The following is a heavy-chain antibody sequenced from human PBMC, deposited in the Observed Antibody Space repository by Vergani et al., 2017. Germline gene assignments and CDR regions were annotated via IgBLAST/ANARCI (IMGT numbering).Heavy chain of an antibody. V-gene: IGHV4-38-2*02. J-gene: IGHJ5*02. CDR1: GYSISSGYY. Sequence: QVQLQESGPGLVKPSETLSLTCTVSGYSISSGYYWGWLRQPPGKGLEWIGSIYHSGSTYYNPSLKSRVTISVDTSKNQFSLKLSSVPAADTAVYYCAKDGGIVVVQARERGKGWFDPWGQGTLVTVSS. D-gene: IGHD2-2*01. CDR3: AKDGGIVVVQARERGKGWFDP. CDR2: IYHSGST.